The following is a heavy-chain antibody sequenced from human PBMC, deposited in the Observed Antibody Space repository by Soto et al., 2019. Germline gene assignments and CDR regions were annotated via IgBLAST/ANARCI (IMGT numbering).Heavy chain of an antibody. CDR3: AKRDSGSGTSPPLIGS. V-gene: IGHV3-23*01. J-gene: IGHJ4*02. D-gene: IGHD3-10*01. CDR2: ISGGDTT. Sequence: PGGSLRLSCAASGFTFTSYSMNWARQAPGKGLEWVSTISGGDTTFYADSVKGRFTISRDESKNTLYLEMNSLRVDDTAVYFCAKRDSGSGTSPPLIGSWGQGTLVTVSS. CDR1: GFTFTSYS.